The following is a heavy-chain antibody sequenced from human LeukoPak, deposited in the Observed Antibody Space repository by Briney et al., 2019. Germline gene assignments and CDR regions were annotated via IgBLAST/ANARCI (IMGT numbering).Heavy chain of an antibody. CDR2: ISGSGGST. CDR3: AKDFDSGTYLDH. Sequence: PGESLRLSCAASGFTFSSYGMTWVRQAPGKGLEWVSSISGSGGSTYYADSVKGRFTISRENSKNTLYLQMNSLRAEDTAVYYCAKDFDSGTYLDHWGQGTLVSVSS. V-gene: IGHV3-23*01. J-gene: IGHJ4*02. D-gene: IGHD1-26*01. CDR1: GFTFSSYG.